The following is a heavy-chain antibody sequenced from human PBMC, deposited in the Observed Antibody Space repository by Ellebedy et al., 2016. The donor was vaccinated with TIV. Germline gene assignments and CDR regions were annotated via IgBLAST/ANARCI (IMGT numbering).Heavy chain of an antibody. CDR2: INHSGST. V-gene: IGHV4-34*01. CDR3: ARGPAYGDF. Sequence: MPSETLSLTCAVSGGSFSGYYWSWIRPLPEKGLEWIGEINHSGSTNYNPSLKSQLTISVDPSKKQFFLKMTSVTATDTAMYYCARGPAYGDFWGQGALVTVSS. D-gene: IGHD4-17*01. CDR1: GGSFSGYY. J-gene: IGHJ4*02.